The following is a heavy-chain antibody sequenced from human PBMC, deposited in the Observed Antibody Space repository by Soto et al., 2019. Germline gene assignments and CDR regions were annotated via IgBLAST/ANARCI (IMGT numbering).Heavy chain of an antibody. V-gene: IGHV4-39*01. J-gene: IGHJ6*02. Sequence: QLQLQESGPGLVKPSETLSLTCTVSGGSISSSSYYWGWIRQPPGKGLEWIGSIDYRGSTYYNPSLKSRVTISVDRSKNQFSLKLSSVTAADTAVYYCARCQLRYGMDVWGQGSTVTVSS. D-gene: IGHD1-7*01. CDR3: ARCQLRYGMDV. CDR2: IDYRGST. CDR1: GGSISSSSYY.